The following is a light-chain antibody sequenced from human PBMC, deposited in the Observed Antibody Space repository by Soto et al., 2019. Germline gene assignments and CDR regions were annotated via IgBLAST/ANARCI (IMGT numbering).Light chain of an antibody. CDR2: QTS. CDR1: QYINTR. V-gene: IGKV3-11*01. CDR3: HQRQSWPRT. Sequence: EIGLTKSPATLSSLQGDRVTLSCRASQYINTRLAWYQHRPGQSPRLLIYQTSLRAAGIPARFSASGSGTDFTLTISDVQPEDFALYYCHQRQSWPRTFGQGTKVDIK. J-gene: IGKJ1*01.